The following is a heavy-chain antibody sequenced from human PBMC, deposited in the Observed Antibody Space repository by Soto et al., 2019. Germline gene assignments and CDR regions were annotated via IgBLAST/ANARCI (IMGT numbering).Heavy chain of an antibody. CDR2: ISSGSTYI. V-gene: IGHV3-21*01. CDR1: GFTFSAYH. CDR3: ARSFDSGSYYDFAY. D-gene: IGHD3-10*01. Sequence: PGGSLRLSCAASGFTFSAYHINWVRQAPGKGLEWVSSISSGSTYIYYADSVKGRFTISRDNAKNSLYLQMNSLRAEDMAVYYCARSFDSGSYYDFAYWAQGTLVPGSS. J-gene: IGHJ4*02.